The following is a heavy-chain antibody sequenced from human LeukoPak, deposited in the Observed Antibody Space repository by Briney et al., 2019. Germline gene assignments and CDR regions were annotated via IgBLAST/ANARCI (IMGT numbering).Heavy chain of an antibody. Sequence: PSETLSLTCTVSGGSISSGGYYWSWIRQHPGKGLEWIGYIYYSGSTYYNPSLKSRVTIPVDTSKNQFSLKLSSVTAADTAVYYCAREVRLTEMATITYYFDYWGQGTLVTVSS. V-gene: IGHV4-31*03. CDR3: AREVRLTEMATITYYFDY. D-gene: IGHD5-24*01. CDR1: GGSISSGGYY. CDR2: IYYSGST. J-gene: IGHJ4*02.